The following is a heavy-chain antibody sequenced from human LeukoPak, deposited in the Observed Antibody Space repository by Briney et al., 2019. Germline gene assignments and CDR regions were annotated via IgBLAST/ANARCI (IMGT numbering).Heavy chain of an antibody. J-gene: IGHJ4*02. CDR2: ISVGGYTT. CDR3: AKVAYRDTWRGEFDY. Sequence: GGSLRLSCAASGFTFNSYALNWVRQAPGKGLEWVSAISVGGYTTHYADSVKGRFTISRDNSKDTLYLQIYSLRAEDTAIYYCAKVAYRDTWRGEFDYWGQGTLVVVSS. CDR1: GFTFNSYA. D-gene: IGHD3-10*01. V-gene: IGHV3-23*01.